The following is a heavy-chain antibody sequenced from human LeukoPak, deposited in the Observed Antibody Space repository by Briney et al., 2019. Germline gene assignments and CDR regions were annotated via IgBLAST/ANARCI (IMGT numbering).Heavy chain of an antibody. CDR3: ARTTDSSGYYD. D-gene: IGHD3-22*01. Sequence: PSETLPLTCTVSGGSISSGGYYWSWIRQHPGKGLEWIGYIYYSGSTYYNPSLKSRVTISVDTSKNQFSLKLSSVTAADTAVYYCARTTDSSGYYDWGQGTLVTVSS. V-gene: IGHV4-31*03. CDR2: IYYSGST. J-gene: IGHJ4*02. CDR1: GGSISSGGYY.